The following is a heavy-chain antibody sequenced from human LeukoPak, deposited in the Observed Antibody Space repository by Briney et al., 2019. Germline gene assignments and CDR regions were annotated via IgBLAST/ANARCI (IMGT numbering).Heavy chain of an antibody. V-gene: IGHV3-15*01. D-gene: IGHD3-3*01. CDR1: GFTFSDAW. Sequence: GGSLRLSCAASGFTFSDAWMSWVRQAPRKGLEWVGRIKSKTDGGTTDYAAPVKGRFTISRDDSKNTLYLQMNSLKTEDTAVYYCTTADFWSGYPDYWGQGTLVTVSS. CDR2: IKSKTDGGTT. J-gene: IGHJ4*02. CDR3: TTADFWSGYPDY.